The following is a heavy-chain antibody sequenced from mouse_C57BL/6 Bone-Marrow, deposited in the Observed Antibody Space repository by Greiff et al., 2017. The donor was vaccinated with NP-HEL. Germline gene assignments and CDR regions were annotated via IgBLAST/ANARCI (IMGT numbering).Heavy chain of an antibody. Sequence: DVMLVESGGGLVQPGGSLKLSCAASGFTFSDYYMYWVRQTPEKRLEWVAYISNGGGSTYYPDTVKGRFTISRDNAKNTLYLQMSRLKSEDTAMYYCARRGSSYDWFAYWGQGTLVTVSA. D-gene: IGHD1-1*01. CDR2: ISNGGGST. V-gene: IGHV5-12*01. J-gene: IGHJ3*01. CDR1: GFTFSDYY. CDR3: ARRGSSYDWFAY.